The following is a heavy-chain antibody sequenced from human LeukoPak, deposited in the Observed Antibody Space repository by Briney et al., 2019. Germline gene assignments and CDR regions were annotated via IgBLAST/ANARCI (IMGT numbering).Heavy chain of an antibody. CDR3: ARDRSDSHRMTTVTSFDY. J-gene: IGHJ4*02. CDR2: FDPEDGET. CDR1: GYTLTELS. V-gene: IGHV1-24*01. D-gene: IGHD4-17*01. Sequence: VASVKVSCKVSGYTLTELSMHWVRQAPGKGLEWMGGFDPEDGETIYAQKFQGRVTITADKSTSTAYMELSSLRSEDTAVYYCARDRSDSHRMTTVTSFDYWGQGTLVTVSS.